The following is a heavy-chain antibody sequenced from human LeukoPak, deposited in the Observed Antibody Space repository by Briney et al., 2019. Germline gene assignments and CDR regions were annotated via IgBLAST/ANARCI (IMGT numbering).Heavy chain of an antibody. Sequence: SETLSLTCTVSGGSINSSSYYWGWIRQPPGKGLAWIGSIYYSGSTYYNPSLKSRVTISVDTSKNQFSLKLSSVTAADTAVYYCARRGFAVYSDSSGLDLGDYWGQGTLVTVSS. V-gene: IGHV4-39*01. J-gene: IGHJ4*02. CDR1: GGSINSSSYY. CDR3: ARRGFAVYSDSSGLDLGDY. D-gene: IGHD3-22*01. CDR2: IYYSGST.